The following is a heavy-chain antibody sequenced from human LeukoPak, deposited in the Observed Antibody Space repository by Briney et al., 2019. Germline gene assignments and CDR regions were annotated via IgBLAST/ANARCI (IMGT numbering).Heavy chain of an antibody. CDR3: ARERSRYGSGSYPNDY. J-gene: IGHJ4*02. CDR2: ISSSGTTI. D-gene: IGHD3-10*01. V-gene: IGHV3-11*01. Sequence: GGSLRLPCAASGFTFSDYYMTWIRQAPGKGLEWVSYISSSGTTIYYADSVKGRFTISRDNAKNSLYLQMNSLRAEDTAVYYCARERSRYGSGSYPNDYWGQGTLVTVSS. CDR1: GFTFSDYY.